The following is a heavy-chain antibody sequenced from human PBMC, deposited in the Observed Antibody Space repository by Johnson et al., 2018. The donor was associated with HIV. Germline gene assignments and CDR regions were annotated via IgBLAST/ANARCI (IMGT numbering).Heavy chain of an antibody. D-gene: IGHD1-1*01. CDR1: GFTFDDYG. CDR2: IWYDGSNK. CDR3: ATSTASDALDI. V-gene: IGHV3-33*08. J-gene: IGHJ3*02. Sequence: QVQLVESGGGVVRPGGSLRLSCAASGFTFDDYGMSWVRQAPGKGLEWVAVIWYDGSNKYYADSVKGRFTISRDNSKNTLYMQMNSLRAEDTAVYYCATSTASDALDIWGQGTMVTVSS.